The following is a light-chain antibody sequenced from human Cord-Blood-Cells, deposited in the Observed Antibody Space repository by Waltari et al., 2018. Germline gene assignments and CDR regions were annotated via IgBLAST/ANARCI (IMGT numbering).Light chain of an antibody. CDR2: DVS. Sequence: QSALTQPASVSGSPGQSITISCTGTSSAVGGYNYVSWYQQHPGKAPKLIIYDVSNRPSGVSNRFSGSKSGNTASLTISGLQAEDEADYYCSSYTSSRVFGGGTKLTVL. V-gene: IGLV2-14*03. J-gene: IGLJ3*02. CDR3: SSYTSSRV. CDR1: SSAVGGYNY.